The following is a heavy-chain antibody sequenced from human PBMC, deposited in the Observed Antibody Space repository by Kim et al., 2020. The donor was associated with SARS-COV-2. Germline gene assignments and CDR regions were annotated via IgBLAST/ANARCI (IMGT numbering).Heavy chain of an antibody. J-gene: IGHJ6*02. CDR3: ARALVSCGGDCYYYGMDV. Sequence: VKGRFTISRENAKNSLYLQMNSLRAGDTAVYYCARALVSCGGDCYYYGMDVWGQGTTVTVSS. D-gene: IGHD2-21*01. V-gene: IGHV3-13*01.